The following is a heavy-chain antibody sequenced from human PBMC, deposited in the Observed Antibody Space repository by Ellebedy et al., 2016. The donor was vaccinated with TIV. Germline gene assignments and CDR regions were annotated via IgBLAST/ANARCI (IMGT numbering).Heavy chain of an antibody. V-gene: IGHV1-24*01. CDR2: FDPEDGET. Sequence: AASVKVSCKVSGYTLTELSMHWVRQAPGKGLEWMGGFDPEDGETTNAQHFQGRVTMTEDTSTDTAYMGLSSLRSEDTAVYYCATDLRYCTNGVCFKRYDAFDIWGQGTMVTVSS. D-gene: IGHD2-8*01. CDR1: GYTLTELS. J-gene: IGHJ3*02. CDR3: ATDLRYCTNGVCFKRYDAFDI.